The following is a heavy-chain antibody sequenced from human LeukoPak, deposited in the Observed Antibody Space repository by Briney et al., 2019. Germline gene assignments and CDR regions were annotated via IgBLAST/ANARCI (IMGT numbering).Heavy chain of an antibody. V-gene: IGHV3-21*01. Sequence: GGSLRLSCAASGFTFSSYSMNWVRQASGKGLEWVSSISSSSSYIYYADSVKGRFTISRDNSKNSLYLQMNSLRAEDTAVYYCARYSQNSSNTSCYREGFDYWGQGTLVTVSS. D-gene: IGHD2-2*02. CDR1: GFTFSSYS. CDR2: ISSSSSYI. CDR3: ARYSQNSSNTSCYREGFDY. J-gene: IGHJ4*01.